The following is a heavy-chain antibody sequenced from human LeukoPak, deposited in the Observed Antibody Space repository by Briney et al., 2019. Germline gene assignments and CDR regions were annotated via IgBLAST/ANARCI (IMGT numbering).Heavy chain of an antibody. CDR3: AKDAWDIVVVPAADY. V-gene: IGHV3-23*01. CDR2: ISGSGGST. D-gene: IGHD2-2*01. CDR1: GFTFSSYG. J-gene: IGHJ4*02. Sequence: GGSLRLSCAASGFTFSSYGMSWVREAPGKGLEWVSAISGSGGSTYYADSVKGRFIISRDNSKNTLYLQMNSLRAEDTAVYYCAKDAWDIVVVPAADYWGQGTLVTVSS.